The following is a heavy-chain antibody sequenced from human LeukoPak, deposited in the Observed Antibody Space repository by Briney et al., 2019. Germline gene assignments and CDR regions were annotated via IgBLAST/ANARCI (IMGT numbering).Heavy chain of an antibody. CDR2: INHSGST. Sequence: SETLSLTCAVYGGSFSGYYWSWIRQPPGKGLEWIGEINHSGSTNYNPSLKSRVTISVDTSKNQFSLKLSSVTAADTAVYYCARGSRHNWFDPWGQGTLVTVSS. CDR1: GGSFSGYY. D-gene: IGHD6-25*01. J-gene: IGHJ5*02. V-gene: IGHV4-34*01. CDR3: ARGSRHNWFDP.